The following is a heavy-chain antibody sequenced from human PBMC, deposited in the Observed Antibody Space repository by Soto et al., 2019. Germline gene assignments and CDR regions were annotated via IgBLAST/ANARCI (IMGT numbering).Heavy chain of an antibody. CDR2: ISGSGGST. Sequence: GGSLRLSCAASGFIFRSYAMSWVRQAPGKGLEWVSAISGSGGSTYYADSVKGRFTISRDNSKNTLYLQMNSLRAEDTAVYYCAKVDRYCTGGTCPLFWGQGTLVTVSS. D-gene: IGHD2-15*01. CDR3: AKVDRYCTGGTCPLF. J-gene: IGHJ4*02. V-gene: IGHV3-23*01. CDR1: GFIFRSYA.